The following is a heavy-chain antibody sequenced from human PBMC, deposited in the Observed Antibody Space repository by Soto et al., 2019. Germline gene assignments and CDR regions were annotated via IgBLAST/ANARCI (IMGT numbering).Heavy chain of an antibody. Sequence: QVQLVESGGGVVQPGRSLRLSCAASGFTFSSYGMHWVRQAPGKGLEWVAVISYDGSNKYYADSVKGRFTISRDNSKNTLYLQMNSLRAEDTAVYYCAKDGGYSSSWWGVSYYYYGMDVWGQGTTVTVSS. D-gene: IGHD6-13*01. V-gene: IGHV3-30*18. J-gene: IGHJ6*02. CDR1: GFTFSSYG. CDR3: AKDGGYSSSWWGVSYYYYGMDV. CDR2: ISYDGSNK.